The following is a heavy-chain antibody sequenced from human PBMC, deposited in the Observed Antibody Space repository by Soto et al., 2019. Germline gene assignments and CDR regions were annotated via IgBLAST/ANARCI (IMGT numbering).Heavy chain of an antibody. V-gene: IGHV5-51*01. D-gene: IGHD5-12*01. CDR3: ARLFYSGYLGYFDY. Sequence: PGESLKISCKGSGYSFTSYWIGWVRQMPGKGLEWMGIIYPGDSDTRYSPSFQGQVNISADKSINTAYLQWSSLKASDTGMYYYARLFYSGYLGYFDYWGQGTLVTVSS. J-gene: IGHJ4*02. CDR1: GYSFTSYW. CDR2: IYPGDSDT.